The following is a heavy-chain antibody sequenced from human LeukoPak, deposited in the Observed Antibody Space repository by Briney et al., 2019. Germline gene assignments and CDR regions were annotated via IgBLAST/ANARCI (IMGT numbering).Heavy chain of an antibody. CDR1: GGSISSSSYY. CDR2: IYYSGST. J-gene: IGHJ6*02. CDR3: ARATLLRRLGYYGMDV. D-gene: IGHD3-16*01. Sequence: SETLSLTCTVSGGSISSSSYYWGWIRQPPGKGLEWIVSIYYSGSTYYNPSLKSRVTISVDTSKNQFSLKLSSVTAADTAVYYCARATLLRRLGYYGMDVWGQGTTVTVSS. V-gene: IGHV4-39*07.